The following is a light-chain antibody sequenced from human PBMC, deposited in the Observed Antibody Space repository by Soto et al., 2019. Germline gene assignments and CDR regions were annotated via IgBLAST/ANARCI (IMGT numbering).Light chain of an antibody. J-gene: IGKJ1*01. V-gene: IGKV3-15*01. Sequence: EIVMTQSPATLSVSPGESATLSCRASQSVNYNVAWFQQIPGQAPRLLMFGASTKATGFPARFTGSGSGTEFTLNISSLQSEDVAVYYCQQYNNWPRTFGQGTKVEIK. CDR1: QSVNYN. CDR3: QQYNNWPRT. CDR2: GAS.